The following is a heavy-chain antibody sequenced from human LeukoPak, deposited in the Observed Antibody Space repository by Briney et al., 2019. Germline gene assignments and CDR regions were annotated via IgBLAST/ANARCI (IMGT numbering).Heavy chain of an antibody. CDR1: GFTFSSSA. Sequence: GGSLRLSCAASGFTFSSSAMSWVRQVPGKGLEWVSGISASGGSTSYADSARGRFTISRDNSKNTLYVQMNSLRDEDTAVYYCAKESGALGAPLYDYWGRGILVTASS. CDR3: AKESGALGAPLYDY. V-gene: IGHV3-23*01. CDR2: ISASGGST. D-gene: IGHD4/OR15-4a*01. J-gene: IGHJ4*02.